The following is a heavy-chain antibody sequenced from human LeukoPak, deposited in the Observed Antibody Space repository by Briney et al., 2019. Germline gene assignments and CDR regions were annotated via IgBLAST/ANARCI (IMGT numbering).Heavy chain of an antibody. Sequence: SQTLSLTCTVSSGSISSPPYYWSWIRQPVGKEVEWIGRIYSSGIFDYNPSLKSRVTLSIDTSKNSFSLRLSSVTATDTAVYYCARGPGSATKEAFDIWGQGTMVTVSS. J-gene: IGHJ3*02. CDR1: SGSISSPPYY. CDR3: ARGPGSATKEAFDI. CDR2: IYSSGIF. V-gene: IGHV4-61*02. D-gene: IGHD2-8*01.